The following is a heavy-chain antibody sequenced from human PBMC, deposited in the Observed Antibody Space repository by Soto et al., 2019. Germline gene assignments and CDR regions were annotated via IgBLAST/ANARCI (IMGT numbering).Heavy chain of an antibody. Sequence: EVQLVESGGGLVQPGGSLRLSCVASGFTVSNNYMTWVRQAPGKGLEWVSNMYNGGGTYYTDSVKGRFTISRDSSTNTLYLQMDNVRAEDTAVYYCARDPGVNWAWGKGTTVTVSS. CDR3: ARDPGVNWA. V-gene: IGHV3-66*01. J-gene: IGHJ6*04. D-gene: IGHD2-8*01. CDR1: GFTVSNNY. CDR2: MYNGGGT.